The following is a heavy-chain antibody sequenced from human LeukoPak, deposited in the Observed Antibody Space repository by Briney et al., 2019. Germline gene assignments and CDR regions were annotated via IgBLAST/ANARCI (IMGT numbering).Heavy chain of an antibody. J-gene: IGHJ2*01. CDR3: ARFHSGPSGWYVLWYFDL. Sequence: PSETLSLTRTVSGGSIGTYYWSWIRQSPGKGLEWIGYIYSSENTKYNSSLERRVTMSVDTSKNQFFLKLSSVTAADTAVYYCARFHSGPSGWYVLWYFDLWGRGTLVTVSS. CDR1: GGSIGTYY. CDR2: IYSSENT. V-gene: IGHV4-4*09. D-gene: IGHD6-19*01.